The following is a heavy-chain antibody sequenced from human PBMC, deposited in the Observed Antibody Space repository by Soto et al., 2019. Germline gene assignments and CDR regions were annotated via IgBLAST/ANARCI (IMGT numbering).Heavy chain of an antibody. CDR3: AISIVVVVAATTALPDY. CDR1: GYTFTSYA. V-gene: IGHV1-3*01. CDR2: INAGNGNT. D-gene: IGHD2-15*01. Sequence: GASVKVSCKASGYTFTSYAMHWVRQAPGQRLEWMGWINAGNGNTKYSQKLQGRVTITRDTSASTAYMELSSLRSEDTAVYYCAISIVVVVAATTALPDYWGQGTLVTVSS. J-gene: IGHJ4*02.